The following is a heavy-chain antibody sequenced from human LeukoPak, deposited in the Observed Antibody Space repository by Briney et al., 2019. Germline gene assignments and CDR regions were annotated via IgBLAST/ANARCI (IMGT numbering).Heavy chain of an antibody. J-gene: IGHJ4*02. CDR1: GGSISSGGYY. V-gene: IGHV4-61*02. CDR3: ARSDFWSGYRFDY. D-gene: IGHD3-3*01. CDR2: IYTNGST. Sequence: TLSLTCTVSGGSISSGGYYWSWIRQPAGKGLEWIGRIYTNGSTNYNPSLRSRVTMSLDTSKNQFSLKLTSVTAADTAVYHCARSDFWSGYRFDYWGQGTLVTVSS.